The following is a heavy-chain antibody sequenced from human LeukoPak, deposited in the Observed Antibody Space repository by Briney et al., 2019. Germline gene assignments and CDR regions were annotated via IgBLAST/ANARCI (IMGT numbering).Heavy chain of an antibody. CDR3: GRKKGDIRIEWVKFLDY. CDR1: GFTFSSYA. D-gene: IGHD5-12*01. CDR2: ISYDGSNK. V-gene: IGHV3-30*01. J-gene: IGHJ4*02. Sequence: GRSLRLSCAASGFTFSSYAMHWVRQAPGKGLEWVAVISYDGSNKYYADSVRGRFTISRDNSKNTLYLQMNSLRAEDTAVYYCGRKKGDIRIEWVKFLDYGGEEPVVTVS.